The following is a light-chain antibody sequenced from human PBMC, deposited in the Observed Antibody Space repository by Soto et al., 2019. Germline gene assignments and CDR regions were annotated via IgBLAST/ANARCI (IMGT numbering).Light chain of an antibody. CDR3: QIYNTSPWT. CDR2: GAS. Sequence: EIVLTQSPGTLSLSPGETATLSCRASQSVIGNYLAWYQQKPGQAPRLLFYGASTRAAGSPARFSGSGSGTDVTLTISRLEPEDFAFYYCQIYNTSPWTFGQGTRVEVK. CDR1: QSVIGNY. J-gene: IGKJ1*01. V-gene: IGKV3-20*01.